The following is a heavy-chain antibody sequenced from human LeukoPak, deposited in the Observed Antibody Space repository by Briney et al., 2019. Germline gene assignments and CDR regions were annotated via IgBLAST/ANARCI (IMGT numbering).Heavy chain of an antibody. V-gene: IGHV3-21*01. CDR1: GFTFSSYS. J-gene: IGHJ6*03. D-gene: IGHD1-1*01. Sequence: PGGSLRLSCAASGFTFSSYSMNWVRQAPGKGLEWVSSISSSSSYIYYADSVKGRFTISRDNAKNSLYLQMNSLRAEDTAVYYCAKDPGLDWNYNYYYYMDVWGKGTTVTVSS. CDR2: ISSSSSYI. CDR3: AKDPGLDWNYNYYYYMDV.